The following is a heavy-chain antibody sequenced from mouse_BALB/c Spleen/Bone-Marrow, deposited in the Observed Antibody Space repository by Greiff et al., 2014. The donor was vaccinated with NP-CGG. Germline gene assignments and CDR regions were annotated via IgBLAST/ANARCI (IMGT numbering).Heavy chain of an antibody. Sequence: EVKLEESGGDLVKPGGSLKLSCAASGFTFSSYGMSWVRQTPDKRLGWVATISSGGSYTYYPDSVKGRFTISRDNAKNTLYLQMSSLKSEDTAMYYCARPTTVVATGGSFDYWGQGTTLTVSS. J-gene: IGHJ2*01. CDR1: GFTFSSYG. CDR3: ARPTTVVATGGSFDY. V-gene: IGHV5-6*02. CDR2: ISSGGSYT. D-gene: IGHD1-1*01.